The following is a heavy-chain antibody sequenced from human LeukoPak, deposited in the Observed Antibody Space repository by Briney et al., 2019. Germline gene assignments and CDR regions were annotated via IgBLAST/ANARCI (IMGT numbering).Heavy chain of an antibody. V-gene: IGHV1-69*01. D-gene: IGHD1-1*01. J-gene: IGHJ5*02. CDR1: GGTFSSYA. CDR2: IIPIFGTA. Sequence: SVKVSCKASGGTFSSYAISWVRQAPGHGLEWMGGIIPIFGTANYAQKFQGRVTITADESTRTAYMEPSSLRSEDTAVYYCARDRLSVSPGQRMNWFDPWGQGTLFTVSS. CDR3: ARDRLSVSPGQRMNWFDP.